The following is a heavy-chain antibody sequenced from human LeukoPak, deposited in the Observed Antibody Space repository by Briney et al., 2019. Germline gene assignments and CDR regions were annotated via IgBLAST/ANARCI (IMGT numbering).Heavy chain of an antibody. CDR1: GGSISSSSYY. Sequence: SETLSLTCTVSGGSISSSSYYWGWIRQPPGKGLGWIGSINYSGSTYYNPSLKSRVTISVDMSKNQFSLKLSSVTAADTAVYYCARYHLGSYFRDPFDHWGQGTLVTVSS. V-gene: IGHV4-39*01. CDR2: INYSGST. CDR3: ARYHLGSYFRDPFDH. D-gene: IGHD3-10*01. J-gene: IGHJ4*02.